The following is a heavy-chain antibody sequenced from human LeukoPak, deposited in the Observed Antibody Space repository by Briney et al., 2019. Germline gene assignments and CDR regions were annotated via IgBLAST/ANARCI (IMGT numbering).Heavy chain of an antibody. CDR2: IIWDGSNK. J-gene: IGHJ3*02. CDR3: AKGFYDSSASGVFDI. V-gene: IGHV3-30*18. CDR1: GFTFKTYG. D-gene: IGHD3-22*01. Sequence: PGGSLRLSCEASGFTFKTYGMRWVRQAPGKGLGWVAVIIWDGSNKYYGDSVKGRFTISRDNSKNTLYLQMNSLRAEDTAVYYCAKGFYDSSASGVFDIWGQGTMVTVSS.